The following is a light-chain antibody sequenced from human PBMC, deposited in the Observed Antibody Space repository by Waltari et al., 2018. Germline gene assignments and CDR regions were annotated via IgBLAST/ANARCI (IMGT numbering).Light chain of an antibody. J-gene: IGKJ1*01. V-gene: IGKV3-20*01. CDR1: ESVSVDY. Sequence: IVLTPSPGTLSLSPGARATLPCRASESVSVDYLAWYQQKPGQAPRLLIYDASTRATGVPDRFSSSGSGTDFTLTISRLGPEDFAVYYCQQYGSLPWTFGQGTKVAIK. CDR3: QQYGSLPWT. CDR2: DAS.